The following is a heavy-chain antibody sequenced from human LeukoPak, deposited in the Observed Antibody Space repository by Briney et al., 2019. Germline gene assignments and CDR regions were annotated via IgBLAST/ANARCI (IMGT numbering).Heavy chain of an antibody. V-gene: IGHV3-66*04. J-gene: IGHJ4*02. D-gene: IGHD3-3*02. CDR2: IYSGGST. Sequence: TGGSLRLSCAASGFTVSSNYMSWVRQAPGKGLEWASVIYSGGSTYYADSVKGRFTISRDNSKNTLYLQMNSLRAGDTAIYYCAKQGAFLGWLLMSYFDYWGQGTLVTVSS. CDR3: AKQGAFLGWLLMSYFDY. CDR1: GFTVSSNY.